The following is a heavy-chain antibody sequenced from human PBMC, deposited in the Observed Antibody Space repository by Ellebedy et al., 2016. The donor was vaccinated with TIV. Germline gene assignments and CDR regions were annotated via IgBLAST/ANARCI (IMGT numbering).Heavy chain of an antibody. CDR2: ISSSSSTI. CDR3: AMRGVRGVIIALPYFDY. D-gene: IGHD3-10*01. J-gene: IGHJ4*02. Sequence: GESLKISCAASGFTFSNYNLHWVRQAPGKGLEWVSFISSSSSTIYYADSVKGRFTISRDNAKNSLYLQMNSLRDEDTAVYYCAMRGVRGVIIALPYFDYWGQGTPVTVSS. CDR1: GFTFSNYN. V-gene: IGHV3-48*02.